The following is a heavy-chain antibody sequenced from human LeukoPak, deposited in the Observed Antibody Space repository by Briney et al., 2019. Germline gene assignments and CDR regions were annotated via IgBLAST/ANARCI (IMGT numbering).Heavy chain of an antibody. J-gene: IGHJ5*02. D-gene: IGHD3-3*01. CDR2: IYTSGST. Sequence: PSETLSLTCTVSGGSISSYYWSWIRQPAGKGLEWIGRIYTSGSTNYNPSLKSRVTMSVDTSKNQFSLKLSSVTAADTAVYYCARHPNYDFWSGYHNWFDPWGQGTLVTVSS. V-gene: IGHV4-4*07. CDR1: GGSISSYY. CDR3: ARHPNYDFWSGYHNWFDP.